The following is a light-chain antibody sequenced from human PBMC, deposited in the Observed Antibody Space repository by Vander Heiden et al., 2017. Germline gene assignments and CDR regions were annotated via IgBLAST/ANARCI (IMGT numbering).Light chain of an antibody. CDR3: QQYYSYPRT. V-gene: IGKV1-5*03. CDR2: KAS. J-gene: IGKJ1*01. CDR1: QSISRC. Sequence: DIQMTQSPPTPSASVRGRGTITSRSSQSISRCLAWYQQKPGKAPKLLIYKASTWDSGVPERFSGSGSGTEFTLTISSLQADDFATYSCQQYYSYPRTFGQGTKVEIK.